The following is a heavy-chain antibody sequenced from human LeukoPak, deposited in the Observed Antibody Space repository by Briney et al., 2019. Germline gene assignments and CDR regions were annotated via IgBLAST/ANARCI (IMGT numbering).Heavy chain of an antibody. CDR2: IRYDGSYK. CDR3: AKDEHHFGVTTDYRGGYFDY. Sequence: PGGSLRLSCAASGFTFSSYGMHWVRQTPGKGLEWVAFIRYDGSYKYYADSVEGRFTISRDNSKNTLYLQMSSLRAEDTAVYYCAKDEHHFGVTTDYRGGYFDYWGQGTLVTVSS. J-gene: IGHJ4*02. V-gene: IGHV3-30*02. D-gene: IGHD4-17*01. CDR1: GFTFSSYG.